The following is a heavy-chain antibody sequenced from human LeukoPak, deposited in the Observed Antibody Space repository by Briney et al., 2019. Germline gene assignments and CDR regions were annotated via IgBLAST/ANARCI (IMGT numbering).Heavy chain of an antibody. CDR3: ARENAGYCSSTSCYPYFDY. J-gene: IGHJ4*02. V-gene: IGHV3-30*04. Sequence: PGRSLRLSCAAFGFTFSSYAMHWVRQAPGKGLEWVAVISYDGSNKYYADSVKGRFTISRDNSKNTLYLQMNSLRAEDTAVYYCARENAGYCSSTSCYPYFDYWGQGTLVTVSS. CDR2: ISYDGSNK. D-gene: IGHD2-2*01. CDR1: GFTFSSYA.